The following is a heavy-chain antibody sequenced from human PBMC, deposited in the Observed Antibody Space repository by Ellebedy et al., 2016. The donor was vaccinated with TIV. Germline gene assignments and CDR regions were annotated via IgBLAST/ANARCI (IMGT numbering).Heavy chain of an antibody. CDR3: ARVSLYERRPFDY. CDR1: GGTFSSYA. J-gene: IGHJ4*02. D-gene: IGHD3-16*02. CDR2: ISAYNGNT. Sequence: ASVKVSCKASGGTFSSYAISWVRQAPGQGLEWMGWISAYNGNTNYAQKLQGRVTMTTDTSTSTAYMELSSLRSEDTAVYYCARVSLYERRPFDYWGQGTLVTVSS. V-gene: IGHV1-18*01.